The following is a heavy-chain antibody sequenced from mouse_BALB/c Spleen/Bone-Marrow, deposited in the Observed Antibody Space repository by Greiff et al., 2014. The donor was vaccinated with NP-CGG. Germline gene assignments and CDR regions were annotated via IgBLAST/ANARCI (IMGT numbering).Heavy chain of an antibody. CDR2: IRNKANGYTT. CDR3: ARDKNCGNYWYFDV. J-gene: IGHJ1*01. Sequence: VQLKESGGGLVQPGGSLRLSCATSGFTFTDYYMSWVRQPPGKGLEWLGFIRNKANGYTTEYSASVKGQFTISRDNSQSILYLQMNTLRAEDSAAYYCARDKNCGNYWYFDVWGAGTTVTVSS. CDR1: GFTFTDYY. D-gene: IGHD2-1*01. V-gene: IGHV7-3*02.